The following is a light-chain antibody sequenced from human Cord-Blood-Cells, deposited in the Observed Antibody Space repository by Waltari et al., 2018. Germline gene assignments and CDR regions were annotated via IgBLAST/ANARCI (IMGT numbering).Light chain of an antibody. CDR1: QSISSY. Sequence: DIHMTQSPSSLSASVGDRVTITCRASQSISSYLNWYQQKPGKAPKLLIYAACSLQSGVPSRFSGSGSGTDFTLTISSLQPEDFATYYCQQSYSTPLPVGGGTKVEIK. J-gene: IGKJ4*02. CDR2: AAC. V-gene: IGKV1-39*01. CDR3: QQSYSTPLP.